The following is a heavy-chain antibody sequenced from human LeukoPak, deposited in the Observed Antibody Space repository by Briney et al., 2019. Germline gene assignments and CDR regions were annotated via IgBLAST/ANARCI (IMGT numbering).Heavy chain of an antibody. CDR3: ARELTALDY. CDR1: GFTFSSFD. Sequence: GGTLRLSCAASGFTFSSFDMIWVRQAPGKGLEWVSYISSSGTTITYADSVKGRFTISRDNAKNSLYLQMNSLSAEDTAVYYCARELTALDYWGQGTLVTVSS. CDR2: ISSSGTTI. J-gene: IGHJ4*02. V-gene: IGHV3-48*03. D-gene: IGHD3-16*01.